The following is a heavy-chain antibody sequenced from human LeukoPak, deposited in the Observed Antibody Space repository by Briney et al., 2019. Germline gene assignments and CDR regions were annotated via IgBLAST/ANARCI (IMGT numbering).Heavy chain of an antibody. V-gene: IGHV6-1*01. J-gene: IGHJ4*02. CDR3: ARGYGYYFDY. Sequence: QSGPGLAKPSQPLSLTCTISGDSVFSHTAAWNWIRQSPLRGLERLGMTYYRSKWYTDYALSVKSRITINPATSKNQFSLQLNSVTPEDTAVYYCARGYGYYFDYWGQGTLVTVSP. CDR1: GDSVFSHTAA. CDR2: TYYRSKWYT. D-gene: IGHD5-18*01.